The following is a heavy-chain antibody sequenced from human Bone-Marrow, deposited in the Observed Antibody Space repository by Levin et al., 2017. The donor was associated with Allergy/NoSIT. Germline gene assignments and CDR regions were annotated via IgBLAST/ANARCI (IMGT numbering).Heavy chain of an antibody. CDR3: ARWAHDSGWFDP. D-gene: IGHD3-10*01. V-gene: IGHV6-1*01. Sequence: SETLSLTCAISGDSVSSNSAAWNWIRQSPSRGLEWLGRTYYRSQWHNDYAPSVRSRITITPDTSKSQFSLHLNSVTPEDTALYYCARWAHDSGWFDPWGQGTLVTVSS. J-gene: IGHJ5*02. CDR1: GDSVSSNSAA. CDR2: TYYRSQWHN.